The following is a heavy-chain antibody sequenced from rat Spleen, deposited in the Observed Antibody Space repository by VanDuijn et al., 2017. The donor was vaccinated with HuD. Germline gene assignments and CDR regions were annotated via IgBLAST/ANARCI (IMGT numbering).Heavy chain of an antibody. D-gene: IGHD1-5*01. CDR2: ITSAGDTT. V-gene: IGHV5S13*01. CDR1: GFTFSNYG. J-gene: IGHJ2*01. CDR3: ARTEIQLDYCDY. Sequence: EVQLVESGGGLVQPGRSLKISCAASGFTFSNYGMHWIRQAPTKGLEWVASITSAGDTTYYPDSVKGRFTISRENAYSTLYLQMNSLRSEDTATYYWARTEIQLDYCDYWGQGVMVTVSS.